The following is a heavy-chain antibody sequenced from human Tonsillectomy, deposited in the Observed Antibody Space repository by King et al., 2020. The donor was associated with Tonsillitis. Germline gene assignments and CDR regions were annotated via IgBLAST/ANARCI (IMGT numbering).Heavy chain of an antibody. CDR3: ARRSGAITPPNVIPLLYGDYPYWYFDL. CDR2: FYYSGST. V-gene: IGHV4-59*08. J-gene: IGHJ2*01. Sequence: QLQESGPGLVKPSETLSLTCTVSGGSISSYYWSWIRQPPGKGLEWIGYFYYSGSTNYNPPLKSRVPISVDTSKNQFSLKLSSVTAADTAVYYCARRSGAITPPNVIPLLYGDYPYWYFDLWGRGTLVTVSS. D-gene: IGHD4-17*01. CDR1: GGSISSYY.